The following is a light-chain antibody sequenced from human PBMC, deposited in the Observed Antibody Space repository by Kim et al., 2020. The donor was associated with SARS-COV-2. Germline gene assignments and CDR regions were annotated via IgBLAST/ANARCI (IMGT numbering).Light chain of an antibody. CDR3: QQSHTAPLLT. CDR2: AAS. V-gene: IGKV1-39*01. J-gene: IGKJ4*01. CDR1: QSINTY. Sequence: DIQMTQSPSSLAASVGDRVTIACRASQSINTYLNWYQQKPGKAPKLLIYAASTLQSGVPSRFSGSGSGTDFTLTISSLQPEDFATYYCQQSHTAPLLTFGGGTKADIK.